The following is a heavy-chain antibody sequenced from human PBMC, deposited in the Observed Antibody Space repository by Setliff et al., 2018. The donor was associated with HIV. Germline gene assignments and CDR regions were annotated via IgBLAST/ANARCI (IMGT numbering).Heavy chain of an antibody. CDR3: ARDRGRPDSFDI. Sequence: LRLSCAASGYNFGVYWMHWVRQVPGKGLVWVSHINSDGSGTKYADSVKGRFTMSRDNAKNTLYLQMNSLRAEDAALYFCARDRGRPDSFDIWGQGTMVTVSS. CDR2: INSDGSGT. D-gene: IGHD1-26*01. J-gene: IGHJ3*02. CDR1: GYNFGVYW. V-gene: IGHV3-74*01.